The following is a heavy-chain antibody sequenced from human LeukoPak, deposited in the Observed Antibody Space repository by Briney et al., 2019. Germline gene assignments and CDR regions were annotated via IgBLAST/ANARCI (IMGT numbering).Heavy chain of an antibody. V-gene: IGHV3-23*01. CDR3: ARSPIPGIAVTGRYFDY. Sequence: GGSLRLSCAASGFTFSSYAMSWVRQAPGKGLEWVSGISGSGGTTYYADSVKGPFTISRDNSKNTLYLQMNSLRAEDTAVYYCARSPIPGIAVTGRYFDYWGQGTLVTVSS. CDR1: GFTFSSYA. CDR2: ISGSGGTT. J-gene: IGHJ4*02. D-gene: IGHD6-19*01.